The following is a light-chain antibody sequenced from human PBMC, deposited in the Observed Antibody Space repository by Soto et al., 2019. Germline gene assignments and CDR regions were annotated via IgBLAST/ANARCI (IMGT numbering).Light chain of an antibody. J-gene: IGKJ1*01. CDR1: QSISAS. CDR3: QHYDEYRWT. V-gene: IGKV1-5*01. Sequence: DIQMTQSPSTLSASVGDRVTITCRATQSISASLAWYQQKPGEAPTLLIYDASSLESGVPSRFSGGGSETEFSLTISSLQPDDVATYYCQHYDEYRWTFGQGTKVEIK. CDR2: DAS.